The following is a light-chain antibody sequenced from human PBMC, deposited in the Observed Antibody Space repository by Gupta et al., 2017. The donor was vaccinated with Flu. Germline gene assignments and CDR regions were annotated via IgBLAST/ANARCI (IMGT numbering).Light chain of an antibody. V-gene: IGLV3-21*02. J-gene: IGLJ1*01. Sequence: SYTPPQPPSASVAPRQTARLTCGGNNIATKSVHWYQQRPGQAPVLVVCHDTHRPSGIPERFSGSNAGNTATLTISRAEAGDEADYCCQIWETSSDFVFGPGTKVTAL. CDR1: NIATKS. CDR2: HDT. CDR3: QIWETSSDFV.